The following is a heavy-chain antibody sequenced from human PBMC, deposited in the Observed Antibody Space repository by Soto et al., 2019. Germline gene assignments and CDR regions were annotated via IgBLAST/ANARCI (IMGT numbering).Heavy chain of an antibody. D-gene: IGHD3-3*01. V-gene: IGHV4-4*07. CDR2: IYTSGST. CDR3: ARAVTYYDFWSGYYRTHGMDV. Sequence: LSLTCTVSGGSISSYYWSWIRQPAGKGLGWIGRIYTSGSTNYNPSLKSRVTMSVDTSKNQFSLKLSSVTAADTAVYYCARAVTYYDFWSGYYRTHGMDVWGQGTTVTVSS. J-gene: IGHJ6*02. CDR1: GGSISSYY.